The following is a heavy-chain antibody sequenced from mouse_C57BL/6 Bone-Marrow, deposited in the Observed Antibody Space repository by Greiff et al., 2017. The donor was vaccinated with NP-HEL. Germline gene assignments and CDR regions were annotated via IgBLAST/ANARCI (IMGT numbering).Heavy chain of an antibody. CDR3: AIGGAQEYYFDY. J-gene: IGHJ2*01. CDR1: GYTFTSYW. D-gene: IGHD3-2*02. V-gene: IGHV1-74*01. Sequence: QVQLQQPGAELVKPGASVKVSCKASGYTFTSYWMHWVKQRPGQGLEWIGRIHPSDSDTNYTQQFKGKATLTVDKSSSTAYVQLSSLTSEDSAVYYCAIGGAQEYYFDYWCQGTTLTVSS. CDR2: IHPSDSDT.